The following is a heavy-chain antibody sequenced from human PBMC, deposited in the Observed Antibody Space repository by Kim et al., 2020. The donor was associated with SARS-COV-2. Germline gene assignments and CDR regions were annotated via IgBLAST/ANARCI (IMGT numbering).Heavy chain of an antibody. Sequence: GGSLRLSCAASGFTFNNFGMHWVRQAPGKGLEWVAPISYEGSKKYYADSLKGRFTISRDSSKNTLYLQMNSLRPEDTAVYFCAKDKSFVMSTFGGESGGMDVWGQGTPVTVSS. CDR2: ISYEGSKK. V-gene: IGHV3-30*18. CDR3: AKDKSFVMSTFGGESGGMDV. CDR1: GFTFNNFG. D-gene: IGHD3-16*01. J-gene: IGHJ6*02.